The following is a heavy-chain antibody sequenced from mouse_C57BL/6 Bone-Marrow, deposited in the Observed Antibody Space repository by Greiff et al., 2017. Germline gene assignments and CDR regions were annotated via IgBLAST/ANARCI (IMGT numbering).Heavy chain of an antibody. V-gene: IGHV2-2*01. CDR1: GFSLTSYG. Sequence: QVQLQQSGPGLVQPSQSLSITCTVSGFSLTSYGVHWVRQSPGKGLEWLGVIWSGGSTDYHAAFISRLSISKDNSKSQVFFKMNSLQADDTAIYYCARREMGYDGYSWFAYWGQGTLVTVSA. CDR3: ARREMGYDGYSWFAY. CDR2: IWSGGST. D-gene: IGHD2-3*01. J-gene: IGHJ3*01.